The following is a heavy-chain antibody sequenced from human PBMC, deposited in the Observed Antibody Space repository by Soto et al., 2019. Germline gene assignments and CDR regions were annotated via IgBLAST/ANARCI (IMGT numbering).Heavy chain of an antibody. CDR1: GGTFSTIA. V-gene: IGHV1-69*01. CDR2: IFPISGTA. Sequence: QVQLVQSGAEVKKPGSSVKLSCKASGGTFSTIAVSWVRQAPGKGLEYMGGIFPISGTAKYAQTFQGRVTISADGSTNTAYLELHSLKFEDTAFYFCARGRGRAEATSFAEFFQHWGQGTLVTVSS. D-gene: IGHD1-26*01. CDR3: ARGRGRAEATSFAEFFQH. J-gene: IGHJ1*01.